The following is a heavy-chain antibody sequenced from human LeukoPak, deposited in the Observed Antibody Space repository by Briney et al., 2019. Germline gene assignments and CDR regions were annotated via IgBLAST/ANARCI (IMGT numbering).Heavy chain of an antibody. Sequence: SETLSLTCTVSGGSISSYYWSWIRQPPGKGLEWIGYIYYSWSTNYNPSLKSRVTISVDTSKNQFSLKLSSVTAADTAVYYCARVRHGAFDIWGQGTMVTVSS. CDR1: GGSISSYY. CDR3: ARVRHGAFDI. V-gene: IGHV4-59*01. CDR2: IYYSWST. J-gene: IGHJ3*02.